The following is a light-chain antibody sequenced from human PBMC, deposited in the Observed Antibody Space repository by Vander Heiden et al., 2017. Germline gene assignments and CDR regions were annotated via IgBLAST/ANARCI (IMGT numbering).Light chain of an antibody. CDR1: SSNIGTNY. CDR3: AAWDDGLSGWV. V-gene: IGLV1-47*01. Sequence: QSVLTQPPSASGTPGQRVILSCSGSSSNIGTNYVHWYQQFPGTAPKLLIYTNNQRPSGVPDRCSGAKSGTSASLAISGLRSEDEADYYCAAWDDGLSGWVFGGGTKLTVL. CDR2: TNN. J-gene: IGLJ3*02.